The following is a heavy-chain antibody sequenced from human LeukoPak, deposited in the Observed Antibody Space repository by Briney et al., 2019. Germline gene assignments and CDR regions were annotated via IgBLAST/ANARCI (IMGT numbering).Heavy chain of an antibody. V-gene: IGHV4-30-4*07. CDR2: IYYSGNT. CDR3: ARDRYYYDSSGYYSLDY. D-gene: IGHD3-22*01. Sequence: SETLSLTCAVSGGSVNSGTHSWSWIRQPPGKGLEYIGYIYYSGNTYYNPSLKSRLSISIETSKKQFSLKLSSVTAADTAVYYCARDRYYYDSSGYYSLDYWGQGTLVTVSS. J-gene: IGHJ4*02. CDR1: GGSVNSGTHS.